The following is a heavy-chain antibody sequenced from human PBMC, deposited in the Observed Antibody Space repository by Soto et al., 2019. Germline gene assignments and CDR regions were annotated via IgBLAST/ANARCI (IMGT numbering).Heavy chain of an antibody. D-gene: IGHD6-13*01. CDR2: ISSSSSYI. Sequence: VQLVQSGAEVKKPGASVKVSCKASGYTFSSYSMNWVRQAPGKGLEWVSSISSSSSYIYYADSVKGRFTISRDNAKNSLYLQMNSLRAEDTAVYYCARETGYRSSWCYFDYWGQGTLVTVSS. CDR1: GYTFSSYS. V-gene: IGHV3-21*01. J-gene: IGHJ4*02. CDR3: ARETGYRSSWCYFDY.